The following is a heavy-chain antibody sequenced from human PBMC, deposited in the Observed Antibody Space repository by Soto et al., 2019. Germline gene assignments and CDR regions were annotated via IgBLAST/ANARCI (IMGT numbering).Heavy chain of an antibody. Sequence: QVQLVQSGAEVKKPGASVKVSCKASGYTFTSYDINWVRQATGQGLEWMGWMNPNSGNTGYAQKFQGRVTMTRNTSISTAYMELSSLRSEDTAVYYCARGQGYCSSTSCYYHWFDPWGQGTLVTVSS. CDR1: GYTFTSYD. J-gene: IGHJ5*02. D-gene: IGHD2-2*01. CDR3: ARGQGYCSSTSCYYHWFDP. CDR2: MNPNSGNT. V-gene: IGHV1-8*01.